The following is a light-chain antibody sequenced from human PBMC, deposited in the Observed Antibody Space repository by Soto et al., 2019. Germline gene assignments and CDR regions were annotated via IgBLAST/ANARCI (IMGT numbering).Light chain of an antibody. CDR3: QSYDSSLQFYV. V-gene: IGLV1-40*01. Sequence: QSALTQPPSVSGAPGQRVTISCTGSSSNIGAGYDVHWYQQLPGTAPKLLIYGNSNRPSGVPDRFSGSKSGTSASLAITGLQAEDEADYYCQSYDSSLQFYVFGTGTKLTVL. CDR2: GNS. CDR1: SSNIGAGYD. J-gene: IGLJ1*01.